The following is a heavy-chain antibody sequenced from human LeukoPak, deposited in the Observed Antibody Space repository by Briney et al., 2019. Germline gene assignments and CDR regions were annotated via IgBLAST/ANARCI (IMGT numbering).Heavy chain of an antibody. CDR2: IINGGST. CDR3: ARDLNS. J-gene: IGHJ4*02. V-gene: IGHV3-66*01. Sequence: GGSLRLSCAASGFTVSSNYMSWVRQAPGEGLEWVSVIINGGSTFHVDSVKGRFTISTDTSKNTLYLQMNSLRAEDTAVYYCARDLNSWGQGTLVTVSS. CDR1: GFTVSSNY.